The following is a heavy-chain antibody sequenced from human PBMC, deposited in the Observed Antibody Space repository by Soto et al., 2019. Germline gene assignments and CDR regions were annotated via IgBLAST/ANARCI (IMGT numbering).Heavy chain of an antibody. CDR1: GYTLTELS. CDR3: ATRAIRGTRTVTLVLDY. J-gene: IGHJ4*02. Sequence: ASVKVSCKVSGYTLTELSMHWVRQAPGKGLEWMGGFDPEDGETIYAQKFQGRVTMTEDTSTDTAYMELSSLRSEDTAVYYCATRAIRGTRTVTLVLDYWGQGTLVTVSS. D-gene: IGHD4-17*01. V-gene: IGHV1-24*01. CDR2: FDPEDGET.